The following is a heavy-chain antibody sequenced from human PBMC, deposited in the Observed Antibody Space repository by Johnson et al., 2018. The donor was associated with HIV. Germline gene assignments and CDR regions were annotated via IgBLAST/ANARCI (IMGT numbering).Heavy chain of an antibody. CDR2: IWYAGSNN. D-gene: IGHD3-3*01. V-gene: IGHV3-33*08. Sequence: QVQLVESGGGLVQPGGSLRLSCAASGFTFRSYWMSWVRQAPGKGLEWVAVIWYAGSNNFYLDSVKGRFTISRDNSKNTLYLQMTSLRVADTAVYYCARDRRQFLEWLSDAFDIWGQGTMVTVSS. CDR3: ARDRRQFLEWLSDAFDI. CDR1: GFTFRSYW. J-gene: IGHJ3*02.